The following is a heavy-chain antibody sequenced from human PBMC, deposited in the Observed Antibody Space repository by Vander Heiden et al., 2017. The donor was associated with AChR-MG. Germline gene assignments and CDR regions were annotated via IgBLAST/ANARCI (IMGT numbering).Heavy chain of an antibody. J-gene: IGHJ4*02. CDR2: ISTSGSTI. CDR3: AREAAVTGFDL. CDR1: GFPFDPDA. Sequence: EVQLVESGGGLAQPGGSLRLHCAASGFPFDPDAMNWVRQAPGKGLEWLSYISTSGSTIYTADSVKGRFTISRDNDKHSLYLQMDSLSADDTAVYFCAREAAVTGFDLWGQGTLVTVSS. D-gene: IGHD6-13*01. V-gene: IGHV3-48*01.